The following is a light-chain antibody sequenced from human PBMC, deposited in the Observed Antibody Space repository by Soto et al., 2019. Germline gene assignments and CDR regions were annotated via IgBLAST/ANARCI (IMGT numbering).Light chain of an antibody. V-gene: IGKV3-11*01. Sequence: EIVLTQSPATLSLSPGERATLSCRASQDIATFLAWYQQRPGQAPRLLISDASNRATGIPARFRASESGTVFTLTISSLEPEDFAFYYCQQRSIWPWTFGQGTKVDIK. CDR2: DAS. J-gene: IGKJ1*01. CDR1: QDIATF. CDR3: QQRSIWPWT.